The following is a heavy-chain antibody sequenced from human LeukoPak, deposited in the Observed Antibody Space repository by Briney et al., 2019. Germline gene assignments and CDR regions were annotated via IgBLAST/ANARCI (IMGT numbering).Heavy chain of an antibody. D-gene: IGHD6-6*01. CDR1: GGSISSGSYY. CDR2: IYTSGST. J-gene: IGHJ3*02. CDR3: ALAAQDAFDI. Sequence: SETLSLTCTVSGGSISSGSYYWSWIRQPAGKGLEWIGRIYTSGSTNYNPSLKSRVTISIDTSKNQFSLKLSSVTAADTAVYYCALAAQDAFDIWGQGTMVTVSS. V-gene: IGHV4-61*02.